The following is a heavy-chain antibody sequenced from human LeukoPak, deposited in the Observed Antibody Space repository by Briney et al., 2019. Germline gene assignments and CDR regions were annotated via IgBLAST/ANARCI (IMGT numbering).Heavy chain of an antibody. V-gene: IGHV3-21*01. J-gene: IGHJ4*02. CDR2: ISSSSSYI. CDR1: GFTFSSYS. Sequence: GGSLRLSCAASGFTFSSYSMNWVRQAPGKGLEWVSSISSSSSYIYYADSVKGRFTISRDNAKNSLYLQMNSLRAEDTAVYYCARVVRFGETIDYWGQGTLVTVSS. CDR3: ARVVRFGETIDY. D-gene: IGHD3-10*01.